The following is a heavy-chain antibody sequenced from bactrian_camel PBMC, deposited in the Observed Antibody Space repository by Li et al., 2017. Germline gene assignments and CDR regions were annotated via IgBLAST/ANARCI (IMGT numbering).Heavy chain of an antibody. D-gene: IGHD1*01. CDR3: AKVISDRDNRGSDGLNLL. J-gene: IGHJ4*01. CDR2: INSGGSSA. CDR1: GFTFSSYY. V-gene: IGHV3S1*01. Sequence: QVQLVESGGGLVQPGGSLRLSCAASGFTFSSYYMSWVRQAPGKGLEWVSGINSGGSSAYYADSVKGRFIISRDNAKNTLYLQLNSLKTEDTAMYYCAKVISDRDNRGSDGLNLLIGAKGPRSPSP.